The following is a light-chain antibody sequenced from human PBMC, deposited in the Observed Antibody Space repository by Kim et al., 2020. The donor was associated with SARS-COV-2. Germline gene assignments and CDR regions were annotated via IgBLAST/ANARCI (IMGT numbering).Light chain of an antibody. Sequence: DIQMTQSPSSLSASIGDRVTITCRTSQRITICLNWYQQRPGKAPELLIYAASRLRSGVPSRFSGGGFQTEFTLTVTNLQPEDFATYFCQQSYTNPYTFGPGTRLEI. CDR2: AAS. V-gene: IGKV1-39*01. CDR3: QQSYTNPYT. J-gene: IGKJ2*01. CDR1: QRITIC.